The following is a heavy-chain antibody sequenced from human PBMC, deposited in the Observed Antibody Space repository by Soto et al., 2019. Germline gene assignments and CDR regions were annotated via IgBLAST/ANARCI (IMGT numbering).Heavy chain of an antibody. CDR3: ARRYCSGGSCYSNYYYYYGMDV. CDR2: IYSGGST. D-gene: IGHD2-15*01. V-gene: IGHV3-53*01. J-gene: IGHJ6*02. CDR1: RFTGNRYY. Sequence: GSQRLSCSAARFTGNRYYMRWVRQAPEKGLEWVSVIYSGGSTYYAASVKGRFTISRDNSKNTLYLQMNSLRAEDTAVYYCARRYCSGGSCYSNYYYYYGMDVWGQGTTVTVSS.